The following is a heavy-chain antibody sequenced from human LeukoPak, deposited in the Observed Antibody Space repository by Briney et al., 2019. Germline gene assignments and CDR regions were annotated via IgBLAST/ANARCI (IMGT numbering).Heavy chain of an antibody. CDR1: GFTFSSYW. D-gene: IGHD3-22*01. V-gene: IGHV3-7*01. Sequence: SGGSLRLSCAASGFTFSSYWMSWVRQAPGKGLEWVANIKKDGSEKYYVDSVKGRFTISRDNGKNSLCLQMNSLRAEDTAVYYCARAYYDTEGYYYVYFDYWGQGTLVTVSS. J-gene: IGHJ4*02. CDR2: IKKDGSEK. CDR3: ARAYYDTEGYYYVYFDY.